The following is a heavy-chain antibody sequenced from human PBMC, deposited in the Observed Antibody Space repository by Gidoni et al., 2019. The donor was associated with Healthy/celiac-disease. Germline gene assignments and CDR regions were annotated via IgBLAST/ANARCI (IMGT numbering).Heavy chain of an antibody. CDR2: ISAYNGNT. V-gene: IGHV1-18*01. Sequence: QVQLVQSGAEVKKPGASVKVSCTASGYPFTSYGISWVRQAHGQGLEWLGWISAYNGNTNYAHKLQGRVTMTPDTSMSTAYMELRSLRSDDTAVYYCARSSWNKPYYFDYWGQGTLVTVSS. CDR1: GYPFTSYG. CDR3: ARSSWNKPYYFDY. J-gene: IGHJ4*02. D-gene: IGHD1-1*01.